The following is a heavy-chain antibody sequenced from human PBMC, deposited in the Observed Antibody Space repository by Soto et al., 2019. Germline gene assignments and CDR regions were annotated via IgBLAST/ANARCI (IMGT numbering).Heavy chain of an antibody. V-gene: IGHV1-2*04. D-gene: IGHD3-10*01. Sequence: ASVKVSCKASGYTFTSYAMHWVRQAPGQGLEWMGWINPNSGGTNYAQKFQGWVTMTRDTSISTAYMELSRLRSDDTAVYYCARSSYYYGSGSYYSGPHGYYYGMDVWGQGTTVTVSS. J-gene: IGHJ6*02. CDR3: ARSSYYYGSGSYYSGPHGYYYGMDV. CDR2: INPNSGGT. CDR1: GYTFTSYA.